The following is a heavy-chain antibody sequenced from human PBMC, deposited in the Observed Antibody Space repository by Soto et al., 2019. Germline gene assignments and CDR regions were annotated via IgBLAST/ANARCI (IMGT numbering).Heavy chain of an antibody. J-gene: IGHJ5*02. Sequence: TETLALTCTVSGGSVSSGSYYWSWIRQPPGKGLEWIGYIYYSGSTNYNPSLKSRVTISVDTSKNQFSLKLSSVTAADTAVYYCARDARPSSGSRAWSVPWGQGPLVTVSS. CDR2: IYYSGST. D-gene: IGHD6-19*01. CDR3: ARDARPSSGSRAWSVP. V-gene: IGHV4-61*01. CDR1: GGSVSSGSYY.